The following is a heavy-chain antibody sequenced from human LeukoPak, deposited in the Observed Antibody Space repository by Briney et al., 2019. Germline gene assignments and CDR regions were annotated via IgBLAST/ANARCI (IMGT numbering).Heavy chain of an antibody. CDR3: ARDLYGDYFTY. CDR2: INAGNENT. V-gene: IGHV1-3*01. Sequence: ASVKVSCKASGYTFSRYGMHWVRQAPGQRLEWMGWINAGNENTKYSQKFQGRVSITRDTSASTAYMELSSLTSEDTAVYYCARDLYGDYFTYWGQGTLVTVSS. D-gene: IGHD3-16*01. CDR1: GYTFSRYG. J-gene: IGHJ4*02.